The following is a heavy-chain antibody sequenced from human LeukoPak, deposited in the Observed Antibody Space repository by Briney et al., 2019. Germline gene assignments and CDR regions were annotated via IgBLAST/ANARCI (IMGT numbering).Heavy chain of an antibody. D-gene: IGHD3-9*01. CDR2: VYHTGFT. Sequence: SETLSLTCVVSGDSVSNNTWWTWVRQPPGKGLEWIGEVYHTGFTRYSPSLESRVTMSVDKSKNQFSLSLSSVTAADTAVYFCARDGRYTYGSNLLDCWGQGTLVTVSS. V-gene: IGHV4/OR15-8*01. CDR3: ARDGRYTYGSNLLDC. CDR1: GDSVSNNTW. J-gene: IGHJ4*02.